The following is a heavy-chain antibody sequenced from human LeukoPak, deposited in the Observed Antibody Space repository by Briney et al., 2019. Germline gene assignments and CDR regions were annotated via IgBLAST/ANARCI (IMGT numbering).Heavy chain of an antibody. D-gene: IGHD2-2*03. CDR1: GFTFSSYA. V-gene: IGHV3-23*01. Sequence: GGSLRLSCAASGFTFSSYAMSWVRQAPGKGLEWVSAISGSGGSTYYADSVKGRFTISRDNSKNTLYLQMNSLRAEDTAVYYCAKVDGYCSSTSCSLFDYWGQGTLVTVSS. CDR2: ISGSGGST. J-gene: IGHJ4*02. CDR3: AKVDGYCSSTSCSLFDY.